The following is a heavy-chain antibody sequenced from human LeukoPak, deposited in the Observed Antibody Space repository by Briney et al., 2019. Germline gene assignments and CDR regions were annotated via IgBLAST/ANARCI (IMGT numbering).Heavy chain of an antibody. D-gene: IGHD3-22*01. CDR1: GYSISSGYY. J-gene: IGHJ4*02. Sequence: PSETLSLTCTVPGYSISSGYYWGWIRQPPGKGLEWIGSIDHSGSTYYNPSLKSRVTISVDTSKNQFSLKLSSVTAADTAVYYCASSGYYLYYFDYWGQGTLVTVSS. V-gene: IGHV4-38-2*02. CDR3: ASSGYYLYYFDY. CDR2: IDHSGST.